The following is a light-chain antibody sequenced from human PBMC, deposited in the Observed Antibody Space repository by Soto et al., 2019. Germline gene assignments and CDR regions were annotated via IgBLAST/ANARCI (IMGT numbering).Light chain of an antibody. CDR3: QQYNSFPT. Sequence: DIRLTQSPSTLSASVGDSVTITCRASQSVSSWLAWYQQKPGRAPRLLIYDASKLEAGVPSRFSGSGSETELSLTISSLQPDDFATYFCQQYNSFPTFGQGTRVEIK. CDR1: QSVSSW. J-gene: IGKJ1*01. CDR2: DAS. V-gene: IGKV1-5*01.